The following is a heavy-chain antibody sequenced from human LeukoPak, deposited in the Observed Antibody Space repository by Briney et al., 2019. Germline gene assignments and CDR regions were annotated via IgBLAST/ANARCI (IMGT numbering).Heavy chain of an antibody. V-gene: IGHV4-59*01. CDR2: VYYSGST. CDR1: GDSIRDYY. Sequence: SETLSLTRTVSGDSIRDYYWSWIRQSPSPGLGWIGEVYYSGSTHYNPSLKIRVTMSLDTSKNQFSLRLRAVTSADTAVYYCARERDGNGGWFDHWGQGILVTVSS. D-gene: IGHD5-24*01. CDR3: ARERDGNGGWFDH. J-gene: IGHJ5*02.